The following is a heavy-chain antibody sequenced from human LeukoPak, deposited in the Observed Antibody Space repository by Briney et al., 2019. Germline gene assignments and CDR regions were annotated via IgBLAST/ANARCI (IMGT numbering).Heavy chain of an antibody. V-gene: IGHV1-18*01. CDR2: ISAYNGKT. Sequence: ASVKVSCKASGYTFTSYGITWVRQAPGQGLEWMGWISAYNGKTKYAQRLQGRVTMTTDTSTSTAYMELRSLRSDDTAVYCCARDPLYYHSDTSGYSTFFDYWGQGALVTVSS. CDR1: GYTFTSYG. J-gene: IGHJ4*02. CDR3: ARDPLYYHSDTSGYSTFFDY. D-gene: IGHD3-22*01.